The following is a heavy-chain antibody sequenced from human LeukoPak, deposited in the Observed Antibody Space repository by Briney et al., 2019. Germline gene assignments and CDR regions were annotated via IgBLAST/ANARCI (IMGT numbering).Heavy chain of an antibody. Sequence: GGSLRLSCAASGFTFSSYSMNWVRQAPGKGLEWVSSISSSSSYIYYADSVKGRFTISRDNAKNSLYLQMISLRAEDTAVYYCARGIVVVPAANWGQGTLVTVSS. CDR2: ISSSSSYI. D-gene: IGHD2-2*01. CDR3: ARGIVVVPAAN. J-gene: IGHJ4*02. CDR1: GFTFSSYS. V-gene: IGHV3-21*01.